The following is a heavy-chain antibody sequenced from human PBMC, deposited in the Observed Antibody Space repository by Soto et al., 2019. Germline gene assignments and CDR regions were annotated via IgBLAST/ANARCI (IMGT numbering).Heavy chain of an antibody. Sequence: QVQLVQSGAEVKKPGASVKVSCQASGYTFTNYAISWVRQAPGQGLEWMGWISASTRNTDQAQNFQGRVTMTIDTSTNTANMELRSLRSDDTAVYYCARCYCSVGSCYACWHFDLWGRGTLVTVFS. CDR3: ARCYCSVGSCYACWHFDL. CDR2: ISASTRNT. D-gene: IGHD2-15*01. J-gene: IGHJ2*01. CDR1: GYTFTNYA. V-gene: IGHV1-18*01.